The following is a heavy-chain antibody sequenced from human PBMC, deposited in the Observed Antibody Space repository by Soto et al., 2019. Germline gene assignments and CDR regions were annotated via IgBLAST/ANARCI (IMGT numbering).Heavy chain of an antibody. Sequence: PSETLSLTCAVSGGSISSGGYSWSWIRQPPGKGLEWIGYIYHSGSTYYNPSLKSRVTISVDTSKNQFSLKLSSVTAADTAVYYCARGEDTAMATFDYWGQGTLVTVSS. D-gene: IGHD5-18*01. V-gene: IGHV4-30-2*01. CDR1: GGSISSGGYS. CDR2: IYHSGST. CDR3: ARGEDTAMATFDY. J-gene: IGHJ4*02.